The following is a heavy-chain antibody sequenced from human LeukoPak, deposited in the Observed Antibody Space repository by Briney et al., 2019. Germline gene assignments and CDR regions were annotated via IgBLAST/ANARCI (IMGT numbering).Heavy chain of an antibody. J-gene: IGHJ4*02. CDR3: ARDDEGATTPDY. Sequence: GGSLRLSCAASGFTFSSYAMHWVRQAPGKGLEWVAVISYDGSNKYYADSVKGRFTISRDNSKNTLYLQMSSLRAEDTAVYYCARDDEGATTPDYWGQGTLVTVSS. CDR1: GFTFSSYA. CDR2: ISYDGSNK. V-gene: IGHV3-30-3*01. D-gene: IGHD1-26*01.